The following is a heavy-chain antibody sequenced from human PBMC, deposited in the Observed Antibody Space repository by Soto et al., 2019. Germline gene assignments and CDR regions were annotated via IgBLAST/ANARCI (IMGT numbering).Heavy chain of an antibody. CDR2: INPNSGGT. J-gene: IGHJ6*02. CDR1: GYTFTGYY. Sequence: ASVKVSCKASGYTFTGYYMHWVRQAPGQGLEWMGWINPNSGGTNYAQKIQGWVTMTRDTSISTAYMELSRLRTDDTAVYYCARESWSLGYFVTGHYVMDVWGQGTTVTVSS. CDR3: ARESWSLGYFVTGHYVMDV. D-gene: IGHD1-1*01. V-gene: IGHV1-2*04.